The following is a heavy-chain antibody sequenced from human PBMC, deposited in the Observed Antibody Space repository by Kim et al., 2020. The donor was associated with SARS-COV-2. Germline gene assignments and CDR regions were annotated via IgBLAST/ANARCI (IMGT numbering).Heavy chain of an antibody. V-gene: IGHV3-23*01. D-gene: IGHD4-17*01. Sequence: GGSLRLSCLASGFTFTTYAMNWVRQAPGRGLEWVSHISGNGDTTHYADSVRGRFTISRDNVKNTLSLQMNSLRVEDTAVYYCARRFGDYEGYFDYWGQGTLVIDSS. J-gene: IGHJ4*02. CDR3: ARRFGDYEGYFDY. CDR2: ISGNGDTT. CDR1: GFTFTTYA.